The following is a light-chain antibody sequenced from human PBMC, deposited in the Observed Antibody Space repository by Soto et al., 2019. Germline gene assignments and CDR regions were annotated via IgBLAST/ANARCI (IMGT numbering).Light chain of an antibody. CDR3: QQDNNWPPIT. CDR2: DAF. CDR1: QSVSTN. J-gene: IGKJ5*01. V-gene: IGKV3-15*01. Sequence: ELVMTQSPATLSVSPGESATLSWKASQSVSTNLAWYQQKPCQAPRLIIYDAFTRATGIPARFSGSGSGTEFTLTISSLQSEDFAVYYCQQDNNWPPITCGQGTRLEIK.